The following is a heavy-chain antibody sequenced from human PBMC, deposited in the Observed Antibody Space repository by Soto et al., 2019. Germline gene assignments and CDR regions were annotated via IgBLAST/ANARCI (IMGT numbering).Heavy chain of an antibody. Sequence: PWGSLRLSCAASGFTFINYGIHFFRHSPFKWLEWVAFISDDGSNKYYADSMKGRFTMSRDNSKRTLYLQMSSLRVEDTAVYYCTKRRNVLRFLEWSSGMEVWGQGTTVTVSS. CDR1: GFTFINYG. J-gene: IGHJ6*02. CDR3: TKRRNVLRFLEWSSGMEV. CDR2: ISDDGSNK. V-gene: IGHV3-30*18. D-gene: IGHD3-3*01.